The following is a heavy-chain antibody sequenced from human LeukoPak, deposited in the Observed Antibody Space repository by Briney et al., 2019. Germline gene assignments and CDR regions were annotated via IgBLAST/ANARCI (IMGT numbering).Heavy chain of an antibody. Sequence: GASAKVSCKASGYTFTTYNINWVRQAPGQGLEWMGWISGYNGNTNYAQKLQGRVTMTTDTSTSTAYMELRSLKSGDTAVYYCARSQDQIDYWGQGTLVTVSS. V-gene: IGHV1-18*01. CDR2: ISGYNGNT. CDR3: ARSQDQIDY. J-gene: IGHJ4*02. CDR1: GYTFTTYN.